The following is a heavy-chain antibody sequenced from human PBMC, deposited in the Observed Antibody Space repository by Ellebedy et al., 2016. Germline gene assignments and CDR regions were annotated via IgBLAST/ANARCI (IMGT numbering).Heavy chain of an antibody. J-gene: IGHJ6*02. CDR1: GCTFTSYA. CDR2: INAGNGNT. Sequence: ASVKVSCKASGCTFTSYAMHWVRQAPGQRLEWMGWINAGNGNTKYSQKFQGRVTITRDTSASTAYMELSSLRSEDTAVYYCASSQWELLQGDYYYYGMDVWGQGTTVTVSS. V-gene: IGHV1-3*01. CDR3: ASSQWELLQGDYYYYGMDV. D-gene: IGHD1-26*01.